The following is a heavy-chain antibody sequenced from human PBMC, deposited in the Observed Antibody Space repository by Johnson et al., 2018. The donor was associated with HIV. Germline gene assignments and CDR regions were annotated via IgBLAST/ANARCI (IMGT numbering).Heavy chain of an antibody. J-gene: IGHJ3*02. CDR2: ISFDGNLK. CDR3: ARSIITSPVGAFDI. D-gene: IGHD3-16*01. Sequence: QVQLVESGGGVVQRGRSLRLSCAASRFTLSTYGLHWVRQPPGKELEWVAVISFDGNLKKYADSVTGRFSISRDNAKNCLYLQMNGLNPEDTALYYCARSIITSPVGAFDIWGQGTMVTVSS. CDR1: RFTLSTYG. V-gene: IGHV3-30*03.